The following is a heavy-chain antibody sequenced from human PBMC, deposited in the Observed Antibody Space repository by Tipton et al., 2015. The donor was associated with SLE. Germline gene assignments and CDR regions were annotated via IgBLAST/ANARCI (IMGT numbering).Heavy chain of an antibody. CDR3: IAAAGLLFDY. J-gene: IGHJ4*02. CDR2: VYYDGSA. V-gene: IGHV4-39*07. CDR1: GGFINSRSYY. Sequence: TLSLTCTASGGFINSRSYYWGWIRQPPGKGLEWIVSVYYDGSAYYNPSLKSRVTISVDTSKNQFSLKLSSVTAADTAVYYCIAAAGLLFDYWGQGTLVTVSS. D-gene: IGHD6-13*01.